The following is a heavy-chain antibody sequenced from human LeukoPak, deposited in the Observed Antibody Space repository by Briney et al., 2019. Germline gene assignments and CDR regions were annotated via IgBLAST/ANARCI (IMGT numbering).Heavy chain of an antibody. CDR2: IYYSGST. CDR1: GGSISTYY. D-gene: IGHD3-22*01. Sequence: SETLSLTCTVPGGSISTYYWSWIRQPPGKGLEWIGYIYYSGSTNYNPSLKSRVTTSVDTSKSQFSLKLNSVTAADTAVYYCARDYDSSGYYWSWGQGTLVTVSS. J-gene: IGHJ4*02. CDR3: ARDYDSSGYYWS. V-gene: IGHV4-59*01.